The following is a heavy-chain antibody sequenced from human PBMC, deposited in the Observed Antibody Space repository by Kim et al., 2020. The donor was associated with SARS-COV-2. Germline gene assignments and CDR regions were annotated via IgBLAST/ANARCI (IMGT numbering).Heavy chain of an antibody. D-gene: IGHD3-10*01. Sequence: ASVKVSCKASGYTFTSYDINWVRQATGQGLEWMGWMNSNSGNTGYAQKFQGRVTMTRNTSISTAYMELSSLRSDDTAVYYCARGIRGVIITDSWGQGTLVTVSS. V-gene: IGHV1-8*01. J-gene: IGHJ5*01. CDR3: ARGIRGVIITDS. CDR2: MNSNSGNT. CDR1: GYTFTSYD.